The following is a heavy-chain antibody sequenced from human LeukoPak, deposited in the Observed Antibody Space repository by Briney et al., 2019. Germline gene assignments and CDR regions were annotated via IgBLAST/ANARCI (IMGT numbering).Heavy chain of an antibody. CDR2: AYYSGST. CDR1: DGSISNYY. V-gene: IGHV4-59*08. CDR3: ARNSAVATSRSWFDP. J-gene: IGHJ5*02. Sequence: PSETLSLTCSVFDGSISNYYWSWIRQPPGKGLEWIGYAYYSGSTTYNPSLESRVTISVDTSKNQFSLKLTAVTVAGTAVYYCARNSAVATSRSWFDPWGQGTLVTVSS. D-gene: IGHD6-19*01.